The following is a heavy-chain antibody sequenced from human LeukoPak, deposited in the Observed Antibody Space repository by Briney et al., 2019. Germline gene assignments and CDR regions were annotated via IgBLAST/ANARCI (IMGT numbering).Heavy chain of an antibody. CDR1: GGSFSGYY. CDR2: INHSGST. Sequence: SETLSLTCAVYGGSFSGYYWSWIRQPPGKGLEWIGEINHSGSTNYNPSLKSRVAISVDTSKNQFSLKLSSVTAADTAVYYCARAYGGKGSYFDYWGQGTLVTVSS. D-gene: IGHD4-23*01. J-gene: IGHJ4*02. V-gene: IGHV4-34*01. CDR3: ARAYGGKGSYFDY.